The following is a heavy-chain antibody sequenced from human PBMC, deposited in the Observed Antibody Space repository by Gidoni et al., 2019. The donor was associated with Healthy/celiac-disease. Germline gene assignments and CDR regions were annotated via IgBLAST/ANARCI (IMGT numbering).Heavy chain of an antibody. CDR2: INRDGRST. J-gene: IGHJ4*02. Sequence: EVQLVESGGGLVQPGGSLRLSCAASGFTSISSWMPWVRQAPGKGLVWVSRINRDGRSTSYGDSVKGRFTIFRDKAKDTVYLEMNRLRGEDTAVYYWARVFRSGSVYSSPATYFDYWGQGTLVTVSS. CDR3: ARVFRSGSVYSSPATYFDY. V-gene: IGHV3-74*01. D-gene: IGHD6-13*01. CDR1: GFTSISSW.